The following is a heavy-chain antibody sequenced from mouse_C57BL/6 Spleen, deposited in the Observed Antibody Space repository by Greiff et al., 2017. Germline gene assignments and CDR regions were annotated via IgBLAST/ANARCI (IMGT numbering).Heavy chain of an antibody. J-gene: IGHJ2*01. D-gene: IGHD2-10*02. Sequence: QVQLQQPGAELVKPGASVKMSCKASGYTFTSYWITWVKQRPGQGLEWIGVINPGSGGTNYNEKFKGKATLTADKSSSTAYMQLSSLTSEDSAVYFCARSSNYVGYGGQGTTLTVSS. CDR1: GYTFTSYW. CDR3: ARSSNYVGY. CDR2: INPGSGGT. V-gene: IGHV1-55*01.